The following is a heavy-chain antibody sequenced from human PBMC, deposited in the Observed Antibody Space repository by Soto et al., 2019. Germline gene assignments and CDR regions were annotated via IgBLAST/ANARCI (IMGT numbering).Heavy chain of an antibody. J-gene: IGHJ4*02. Sequence: EVQLLESGGGLVQPGGSLRLSCAASGFTFSSYAMSWVRQAPGKGLEWVSAISGSGGSTYYADSVKGRFTISRDNSKNPLYLKMNSLRAEDTAVYYCAKGRYDFWSGLDYWGQGTLVTVSS. CDR2: ISGSGGST. CDR3: AKGRYDFWSGLDY. D-gene: IGHD3-3*01. V-gene: IGHV3-23*01. CDR1: GFTFSSYA.